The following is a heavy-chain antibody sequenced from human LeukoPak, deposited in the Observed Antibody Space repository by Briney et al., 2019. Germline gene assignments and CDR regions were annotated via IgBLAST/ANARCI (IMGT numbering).Heavy chain of an antibody. CDR2: IQHTGSF. Sequence: SETLSLTCTIFGASTSDYYWSWVRQPPGKGLEWIGYIQHTGSFDYNPSLNSRATISLDTSKNQFSLKLSSVTAADTAVYYCARARLSRKGMDVWGQGTTVTVSS. D-gene: IGHD4/OR15-4a*01. J-gene: IGHJ6*02. V-gene: IGHV4-59*01. CDR3: ARARLSRKGMDV. CDR1: GASTSDYY.